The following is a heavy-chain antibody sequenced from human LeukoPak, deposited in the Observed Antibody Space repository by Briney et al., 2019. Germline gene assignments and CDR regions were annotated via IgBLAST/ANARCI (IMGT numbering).Heavy chain of an antibody. J-gene: IGHJ4*02. CDR2: VRPDGST. Sequence: SVKVSCKASGYTFTSYYIHWVRQAPGQGLEYMGRVRPDGSTAHAEKFQGRVTMTRDTSTSAVFMELSSLISDDTAVYYCMREGPGTYYFDFWGQGTLVTVSS. CDR3: MREGPGTYYFDF. CDR1: GYTFTSYY. V-gene: IGHV1-46*01.